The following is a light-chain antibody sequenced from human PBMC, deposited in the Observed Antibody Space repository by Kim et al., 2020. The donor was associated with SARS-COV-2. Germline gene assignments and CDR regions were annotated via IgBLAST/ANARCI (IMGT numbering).Light chain of an antibody. Sequence: SYELTQPPSVSVAPGKTARSTCGGNNIGSKSVHWYQQKPGQAPVLVIYYDSDRPSGIPERFSGSNSGNTATLTISTVEAGDEADYYCQVWDSSSDPLFGGGTQLTVL. CDR2: YDS. CDR1: NIGSKS. CDR3: QVWDSSSDPL. V-gene: IGLV3-21*04. J-gene: IGLJ3*02.